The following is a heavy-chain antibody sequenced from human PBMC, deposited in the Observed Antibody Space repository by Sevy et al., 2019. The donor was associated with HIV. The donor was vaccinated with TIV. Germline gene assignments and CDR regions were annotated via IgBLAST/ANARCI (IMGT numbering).Heavy chain of an antibody. CDR1: GFTFSDHY. J-gene: IGHJ4*02. CDR2: TRNKADGYTT. D-gene: IGHD6-13*01. Sequence: GGSLRLSCVASGFTFSDHYMEWVRQAPGKGLEWVGRTRNKADGYTTVYAASVKGRFTIQRDDSKNSLYVQMNGLKTEDTAVYYCATHAGIAAAGRVFDYWGQGTLVTVSS. V-gene: IGHV3-72*01. CDR3: ATHAGIAAAGRVFDY.